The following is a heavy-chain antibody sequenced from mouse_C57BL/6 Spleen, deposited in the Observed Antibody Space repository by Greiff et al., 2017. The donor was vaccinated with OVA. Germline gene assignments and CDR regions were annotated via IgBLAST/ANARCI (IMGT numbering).Heavy chain of an antibody. CDR1: GFTFSDYG. Sequence: EVQGVESGGGLVKPGGSLKLSCAASGFTFSDYGMHWVRQAPEKGLEWVAYISSGSSTIYYADTVKGRFTISRDNAKNTLFLQMTSLRSEDTARYYGARLGTTVVGFYAMDYWGQGTSVTVSS. J-gene: IGHJ4*01. D-gene: IGHD1-1*01. CDR3: ARLGTTVVGFYAMDY. CDR2: ISSGSSTI. V-gene: IGHV5-17*01.